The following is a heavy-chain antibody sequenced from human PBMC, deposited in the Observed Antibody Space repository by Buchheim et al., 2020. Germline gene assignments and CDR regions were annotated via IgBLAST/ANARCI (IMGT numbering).Heavy chain of an antibody. D-gene: IGHD3-3*01. J-gene: IGHJ4*02. Sequence: QVQLVQSGAEVKKPGSSVKVSCKASGGTFSSYAISWVRQAPGQGLEWMGGIIPIFGTANYAQKFQGRVTITADESTSTAYMELSSLRFEDTAVYYCASRTSAVGRRFLEWLLSSWGQGTL. CDR3: ASRTSAVGRRFLEWLLSS. V-gene: IGHV1-69*01. CDR2: IIPIFGTA. CDR1: GGTFSSYA.